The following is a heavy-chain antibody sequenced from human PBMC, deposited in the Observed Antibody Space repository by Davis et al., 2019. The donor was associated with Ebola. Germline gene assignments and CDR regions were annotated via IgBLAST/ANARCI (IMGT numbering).Heavy chain of an antibody. CDR3: TKDTSNIWFDI. V-gene: IGHV3-23*01. CDR2: LGTSADT. Sequence: GGSLRLSCAASGFTVKTNDMTWARQAPGKGLEWVSTLGTSADTYYADSVKGRFTISRDNPKNTLYLQMNGLRVEDTAIYYCTKDTSNIWFDIWGQGTMVTVSS. CDR1: GFTVKTND. J-gene: IGHJ3*02. D-gene: IGHD1-26*01.